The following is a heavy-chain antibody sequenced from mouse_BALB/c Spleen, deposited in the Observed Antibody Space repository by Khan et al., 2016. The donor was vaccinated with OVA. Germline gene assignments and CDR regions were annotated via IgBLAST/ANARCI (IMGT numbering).Heavy chain of an antibody. J-gene: IGHJ2*01. CDR2: IYPGNGYT. CDR3: AAAYYRNYFDF. V-gene: IGHV1S134*01. CDR1: GFTFTSYG. D-gene: IGHD2-14*01. Sequence: VQLQQSGAELGRPGSSVKLSCKTSGFTFTSYGIKWVKQRPGQGLEWIGYIYPGNGYTVYNEKLQGKATLNSATSSSTTYMQLRSLTSEESAIYFGAAAYYRNYFDFWGQGTTLTVSS.